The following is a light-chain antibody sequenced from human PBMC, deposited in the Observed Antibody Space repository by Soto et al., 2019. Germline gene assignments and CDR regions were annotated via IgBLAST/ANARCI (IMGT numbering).Light chain of an antibody. V-gene: IGLV2-11*01. Sequence: QSALTQLRSVSGSPGQSVTISCTGTSSDVGGYNYVSWYQQYPGKAPKLIIYNVGTRPSGVSNRFSGSKSGNTASLTISGLQAEDEADYFCTSPTPGSLYVFGTGTKVTVL. CDR2: NVG. J-gene: IGLJ1*01. CDR1: SSDVGGYNY. CDR3: TSPTPGSLYV.